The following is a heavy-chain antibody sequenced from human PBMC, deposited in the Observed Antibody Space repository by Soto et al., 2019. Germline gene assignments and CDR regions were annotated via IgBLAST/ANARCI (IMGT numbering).Heavy chain of an antibody. CDR2: IIPIFGTA. D-gene: IGHD3-10*01. Sequence: SVKVSCKASGGTFSSYAISWVRQAPGQGLEWMGGIIPIFGTANYAQKFQGRVTITADESTSTAYMELSSLRSEDTAVYYCARTAVDADYCGSGPAKAYAFDIWGQATMVTVSS. CDR3: ARTAVDADYCGSGPAKAYAFDI. CDR1: GGTFSSYA. J-gene: IGHJ3*02. V-gene: IGHV1-69*13.